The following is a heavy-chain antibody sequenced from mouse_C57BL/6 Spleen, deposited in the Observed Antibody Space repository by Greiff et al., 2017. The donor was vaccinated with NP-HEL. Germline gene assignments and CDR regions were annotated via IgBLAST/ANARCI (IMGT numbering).Heavy chain of an antibody. CDR2: ISNGGGST. D-gene: IGHD1-1*01. Sequence: EVQLVESGGGLVQPGGSLKLSCAASGFTFSDYYMYWVRQTPEKRLEWVAYISNGGGSTYYPATVKGRFTISRDNAKNTLYLQMGRLKSEDTAMYYCARLYYYGSFFDYWGQGTTLTVSS. CDR3: ARLYYYGSFFDY. J-gene: IGHJ2*01. V-gene: IGHV5-12*01. CDR1: GFTFSDYY.